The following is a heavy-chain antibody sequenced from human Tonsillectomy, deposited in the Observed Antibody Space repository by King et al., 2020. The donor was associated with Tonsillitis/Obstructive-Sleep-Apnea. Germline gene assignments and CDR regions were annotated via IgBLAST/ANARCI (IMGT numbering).Heavy chain of an antibody. CDR1: GFTFSSYA. J-gene: IGHJ4*02. V-gene: IGHV3-30*01. D-gene: IGHD2-15*01. CDR2: ISYDGSNK. Sequence: VQLVESGGGVVQPGRSLRLSCAASGFTFSSYAMHWVRQAPGKGLEWVAVISYDGSNKYYADSVKGRFTISRDNSKHTLYLQMNSRRAEDTAVYYCARESLHCSGGSCYSDFDYWGQGTLVTVSS. CDR3: ARESLHCSGGSCYSDFDY.